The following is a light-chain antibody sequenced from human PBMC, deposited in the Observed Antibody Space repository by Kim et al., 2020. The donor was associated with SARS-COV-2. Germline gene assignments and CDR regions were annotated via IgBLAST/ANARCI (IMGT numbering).Light chain of an antibody. CDR2: EDN. V-gene: IGLV6-57*04. J-gene: IGLJ2*01. Sequence: NFMLTQPHSVSESPGKTVTISCTRSSGSTASNYVQWYQQRPGSAPTTVIYEDNQRLSGVPDRFSGSIDSSSNSASLTISGLKTEDEADYFCQSYDSSNHVVFGGGTQLTVL. CDR3: QSYDSSNHVV. CDR1: SGSTASNY.